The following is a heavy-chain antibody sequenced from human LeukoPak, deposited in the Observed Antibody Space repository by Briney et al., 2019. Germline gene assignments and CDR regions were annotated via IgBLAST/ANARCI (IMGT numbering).Heavy chain of an antibody. CDR1: GGSISSGSYY. J-gene: IGHJ4*02. V-gene: IGHV4-61*02. CDR3: ARDSLIVGATTD. Sequence: PSETLSLTCTVSGGSISSGSYYWSWIRQPAGKGLEWIGRIYTSGGTNYNPSLKSRVTISVDTSKNQFSLKLSSVTAADTAVYYCARDSLIVGATTDWGQGTLVTVSS. D-gene: IGHD1-26*01. CDR2: IYTSGGT.